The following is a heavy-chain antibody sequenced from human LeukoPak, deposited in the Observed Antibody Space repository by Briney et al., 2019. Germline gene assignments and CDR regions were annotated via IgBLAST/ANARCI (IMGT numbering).Heavy chain of an antibody. Sequence: SETLSLTCAVSGGSISSGGYSWGWIRQPPGKGLEWIGCIYYSGSAYYNPSLKSRVTISVDRSKNQFSLKLSSVTAADTAVYYCARESKVVVAATDLDYWGQGTLVTVSS. D-gene: IGHD2-15*01. V-gene: IGHV4-30-2*01. CDR2: IYYSGSA. J-gene: IGHJ4*02. CDR1: GGSISSGGYS. CDR3: ARESKVVVAATDLDY.